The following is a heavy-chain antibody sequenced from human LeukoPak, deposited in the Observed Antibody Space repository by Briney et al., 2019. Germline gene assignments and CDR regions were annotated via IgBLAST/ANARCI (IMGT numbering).Heavy chain of an antibody. Sequence: GGSLRLSCVVSEFNFRNYWMSWVRQTPGKGLEWVANIKQDGSDKYYVDSVKGRFIISRDNAKNSLYLQMNSLRTEDTAVYYCARKTGVTGEAFDYWGQGTLVTVSS. J-gene: IGHJ4*02. V-gene: IGHV3-7*03. D-gene: IGHD7-27*01. CDR3: ARKTGVTGEAFDY. CDR2: IKQDGSDK. CDR1: EFNFRNYW.